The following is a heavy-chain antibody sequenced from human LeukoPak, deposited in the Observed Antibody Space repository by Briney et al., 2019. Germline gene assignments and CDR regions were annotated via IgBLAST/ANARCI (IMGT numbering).Heavy chain of an antibody. Sequence: SETLSLTCTVSGGSISSYYWSWIRQPPGKGLEWIGYIYYSGSTNYNPSLKSRVTISVDTSKNQFSLKLSSVTAADTAVYYCATSAIAAVTSYGMDVWGQGTTVTVSS. CDR1: GGSISSYY. CDR3: ATSAIAAVTSYGMDV. V-gene: IGHV4-59*08. D-gene: IGHD6-13*01. CDR2: IYYSGST. J-gene: IGHJ6*02.